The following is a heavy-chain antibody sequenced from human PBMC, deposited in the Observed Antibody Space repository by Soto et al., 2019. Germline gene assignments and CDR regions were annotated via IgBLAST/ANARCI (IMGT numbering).Heavy chain of an antibody. CDR3: AGGQCFSSSCSYLDL. J-gene: IGHJ2*01. CDR2: IYYSGTT. CDR1: GGSIDSDGSY. Sequence: QVQLQESGPGLVKPSQTLSLTCTVSGGSIDSDGSYWSWILQSPGEGLEWLGYIYYSGTTYYNPSLKIRVSMSLDTFNNQCSLELSSVTAASSAIYYSAGGQCFSSSCSYLDLWGRGTLVTVSS. V-gene: IGHV4-31*03. D-gene: IGHD2-2*01.